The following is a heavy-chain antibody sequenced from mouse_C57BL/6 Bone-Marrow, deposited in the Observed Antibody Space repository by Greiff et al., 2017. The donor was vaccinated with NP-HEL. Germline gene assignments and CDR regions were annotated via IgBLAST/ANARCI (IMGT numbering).Heavy chain of an antibody. CDR2: IDPSDSYT. J-gene: IGHJ3*01. Sequence: VQLQQPGAELVKPGASVKLSCKASGYTFTSYWMQWVKQRPGQGLEWIGEIDPSDSYTNYNQKFKGKATLTVDTSSSTAYMQLSSLTSEDSAVYYCARSTGTEAYWGQGTLVTVSA. CDR3: ARSTGTEAY. V-gene: IGHV1-50*01. D-gene: IGHD4-1*01. CDR1: GYTFTSYW.